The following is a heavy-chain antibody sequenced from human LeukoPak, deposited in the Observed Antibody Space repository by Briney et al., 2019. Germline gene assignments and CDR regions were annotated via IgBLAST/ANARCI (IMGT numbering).Heavy chain of an antibody. D-gene: IGHD3-10*01. CDR2: IWYDGSNK. J-gene: IGHJ5*02. CDR1: GFTFSSYG. V-gene: IGHV3-33*01. CDR3: ARDARGLKNWIDP. Sequence: GGSLGLSCAASGFTFSSYGMHWVRQAPGKGLEWVAVIWYDGSNKYYADSVKGRFTISRDNSKNTLYLQMNSLRAEDTAVYYCARDARGLKNWIDPWGQGTLVTVSS.